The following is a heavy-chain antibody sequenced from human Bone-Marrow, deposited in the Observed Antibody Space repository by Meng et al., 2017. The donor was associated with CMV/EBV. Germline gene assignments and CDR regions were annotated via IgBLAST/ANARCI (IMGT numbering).Heavy chain of an antibody. V-gene: IGHV3-21*01. CDR2: ISSSSSYI. D-gene: IGHD4-17*01. CDR3: ARDWGITVTTLGNYYGMDV. J-gene: IGHJ6*02. CDR1: GFTFSSYS. Sequence: GESLKISCAASGFTFSSYSMNWVRQAPGKGLEWVSSISSSSSYIYYADSVKGRFTISRDNAKNSLYLQMNSLRAEDTAVYYCARDWGITVTTLGNYYGMDVWGQGTTVTVSS.